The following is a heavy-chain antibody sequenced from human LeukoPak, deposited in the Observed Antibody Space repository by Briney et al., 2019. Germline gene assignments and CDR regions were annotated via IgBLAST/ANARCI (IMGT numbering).Heavy chain of an antibody. V-gene: IGHV3-66*01. CDR3: ARDGSGGWHSEN. J-gene: IGHJ4*02. D-gene: IGHD6-19*01. CDR1: GFTVRTSY. Sequence: GGSLRLSCEASGFTVRTSYMSWVRQAPGKGLEWVSVIYSAGSTSYADSVKGRFTISRDNSKNILYLQMTSLRAEDTAVYYCARDGSGGWHSENWGQGTLVTVSS. CDR2: IYSAGST.